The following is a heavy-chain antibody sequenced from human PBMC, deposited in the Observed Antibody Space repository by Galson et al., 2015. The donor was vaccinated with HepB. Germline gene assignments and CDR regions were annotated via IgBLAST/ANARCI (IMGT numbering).Heavy chain of an antibody. CDR3: ARADSIAAAGIFFDY. D-gene: IGHD6-13*01. V-gene: IGHV4-59*01. CDR2: IYYSGST. Sequence: SETLSLTCTVSGGSISSYYWSWIRQPPGKGLEWIGYIYYSGSTNYNPSLKSRVTISVDTSKNQFSLKLSSVTAADTAVYYCARADSIAAAGIFFDYWGQGTLVTVSS. CDR1: GGSISSYY. J-gene: IGHJ4*02.